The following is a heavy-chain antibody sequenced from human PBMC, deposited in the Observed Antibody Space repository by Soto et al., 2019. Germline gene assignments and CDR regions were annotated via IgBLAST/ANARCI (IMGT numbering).Heavy chain of an antibody. CDR1: GVTFTSYA. J-gene: IGHJ4*02. CDR3: ARETPGGYSYDH. Sequence: LRLSCAASGVTFTSYAMTWVRQVPGEGLQWVSSISKSGDSTYYADSVKGRFTTSRDNAKNTLYLQMNSLRAEDTAVYYCARETPGGYSYDHWGQGTLVTVSS. V-gene: IGHV3-23*01. D-gene: IGHD5-18*01. CDR2: ISKSGDST.